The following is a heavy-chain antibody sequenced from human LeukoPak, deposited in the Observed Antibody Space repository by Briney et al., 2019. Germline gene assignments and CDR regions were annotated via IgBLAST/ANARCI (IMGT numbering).Heavy chain of an antibody. D-gene: IGHD3-22*01. CDR2: IYYGGST. CDR1: GGSISSSDYY. V-gene: IGHV4-39*01. J-gene: IGHJ4*02. CDR3: ARLVGLPLPYYYDSSGYYYES. Sequence: PSETLSLTCTVSGGSISSSDYYWGWIRQPPGKGLEWIGSIYYGGSTYYNPSLKSRVTISVDTSKNQFSLKLSSVTAADTAVYYCARLVGLPLPYYYDSSGYYYESWGQGTLVTVSS.